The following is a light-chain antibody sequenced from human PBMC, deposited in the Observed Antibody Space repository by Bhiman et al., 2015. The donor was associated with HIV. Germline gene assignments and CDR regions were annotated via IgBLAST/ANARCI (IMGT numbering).Light chain of an antibody. J-gene: IGLJ2*01. CDR3: QSYDNILSGGL. CDR1: SSDVGGYNY. CDR2: DVS. Sequence: QSALTQPASVSGSPGQSITISCTGTSSDVGGYNYVSWYQQYPGKAPKLMIYDVSNRPSGVPNRFSGSKSDNTASLAITGLQAEDEADYYCQSYDNILSGGLFGGATKLTVL. V-gene: IGLV2-14*03.